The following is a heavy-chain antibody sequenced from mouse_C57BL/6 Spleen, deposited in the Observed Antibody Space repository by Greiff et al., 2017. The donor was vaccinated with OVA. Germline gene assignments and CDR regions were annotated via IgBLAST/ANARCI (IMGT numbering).Heavy chain of an antibody. D-gene: IGHD2-1*01. CDR3: ASIYYGTNDY. J-gene: IGHJ2*02. CDR2: IYPGDGDT. CDR1: GYAFSSSW. Sequence: QVQLQQSGPELVKPGASVKISCKASGYAFSSSWMNWVKQRPGKGLEWIGRIYPGDGDTNYNGKFKGKATLTADKSSSTAYMQLSSLTSEDSAVYFCASIYYGTNDYWGQGTSLTVSS. V-gene: IGHV1-82*01.